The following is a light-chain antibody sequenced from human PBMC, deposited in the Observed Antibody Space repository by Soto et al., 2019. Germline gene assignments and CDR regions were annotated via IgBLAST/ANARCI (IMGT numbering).Light chain of an antibody. J-gene: IGLJ1*01. Sequence: QSVLTQPASVSGSPGQSITISCTGTSSDVGDYNYVSWYQQHPGKAPKPMIYEVSDRPSGVSNRFSGSKSGNTASLTISGLQAEDEADYYCSSYTSSSTYVFGTGTKVTVL. CDR1: SSDVGDYNY. CDR3: SSYTSSSTYV. V-gene: IGLV2-14*01. CDR2: EVS.